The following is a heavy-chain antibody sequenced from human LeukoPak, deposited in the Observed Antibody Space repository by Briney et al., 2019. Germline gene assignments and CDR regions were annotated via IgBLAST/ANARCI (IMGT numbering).Heavy chain of an antibody. J-gene: IGHJ4*02. V-gene: IGHV3-48*03. D-gene: IGHD3-22*01. Sequence: GGSLRLSCAASGFTFSSYEMNWVRQAPGKGLEWVSYISTTGSTIYYADSVKGRFTISRDNAKNSLYLQMNSLRAEDTAVYYCASDYYDRSQYWGQGTLVTVSS. CDR2: ISTTGSTI. CDR3: ASDYYDRSQY. CDR1: GFTFSSYE.